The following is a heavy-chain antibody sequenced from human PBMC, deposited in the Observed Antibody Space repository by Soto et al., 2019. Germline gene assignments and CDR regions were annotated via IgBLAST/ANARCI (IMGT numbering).Heavy chain of an antibody. Sequence: PGGSLRLSCAASGFTFNSYSMNWVRQAPGKGLEWVSSISSSSSYIYYADSVKGRFTISRDNAKNSLYLQMNSLRAEDTAVYYCARDPRIPYYGMDVWGQGTTVTVSS. V-gene: IGHV3-21*01. CDR2: ISSSSSYI. J-gene: IGHJ6*02. CDR1: GFTFNSYS. CDR3: ARDPRIPYYGMDV.